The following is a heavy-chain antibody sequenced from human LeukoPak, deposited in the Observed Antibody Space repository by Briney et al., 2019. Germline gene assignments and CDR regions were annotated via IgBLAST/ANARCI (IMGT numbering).Heavy chain of an antibody. CDR3: ARHNAPRRVGFDF. D-gene: IGHD2-2*01. J-gene: IGHJ4*02. Sequence: PSETLSLTCSVSGDSVRNDFYYWGWIRQPPGKGLEWVAWLSHAGNTRYNPSLESRLSISVDTSKNQFSLKFSSVTAADTALYWCARHNAPRRVGFDFWGQGILVTISS. CDR1: GDSVRNDFYY. CDR2: LSHAGNT. V-gene: IGHV4-39*01.